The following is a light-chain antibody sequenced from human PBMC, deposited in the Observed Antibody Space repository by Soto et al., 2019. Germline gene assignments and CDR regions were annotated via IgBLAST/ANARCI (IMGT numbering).Light chain of an antibody. V-gene: IGKV3-11*01. CDR1: QSVSSY. Sequence: EIVLTQSPATLSLSPGERATPSCRASQSVSSYLAWYQQKPGQAPRLLIYDASNRATGIPARFSGSGSGTDFTLTISSLEPEDFAVYYCQQRSNWPPLTFXGGTKVDIK. CDR2: DAS. J-gene: IGKJ4*01. CDR3: QQRSNWPPLT.